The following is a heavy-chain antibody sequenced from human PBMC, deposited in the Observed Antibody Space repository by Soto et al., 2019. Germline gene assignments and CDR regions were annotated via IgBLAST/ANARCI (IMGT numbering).Heavy chain of an antibody. J-gene: IGHJ6*02. CDR2: IIPLFGTT. V-gene: IGHV1-69*01. CDR1: GDTFKNCV. D-gene: IGHD3-10*01. CDR3: AAELGFGKLSVV. Sequence: QVQVVQSGVEVRRPGSSVKVSCKASGDTFKNCVISWVRQAPGQGLEWMGGIIPLFGTTDFAQRFQGRLTITTDESTTTAYMELSRLITEHTTTYYCAAELGFGKLSVVWGQGTTVIVSS.